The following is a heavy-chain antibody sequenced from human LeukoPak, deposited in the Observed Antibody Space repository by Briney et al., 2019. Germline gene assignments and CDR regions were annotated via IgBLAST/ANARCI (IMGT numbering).Heavy chain of an antibody. CDR2: ISWNSVSK. Sequence: PGGSLRLSCAASGFTFDDSAMHWVRQVPGKGLDWVSGISWNSVSKAYGDSVKGRFFISRDNAKNSLYLQMDSLRAEDTAIYYCTTDMKPLAAAGNWGIFDSWGQGTLVTVSS. CDR3: TTDMKPLAAAGNWGIFDS. J-gene: IGHJ4*02. V-gene: IGHV3-9*01. CDR1: GFTFDDSA. D-gene: IGHD6-13*01.